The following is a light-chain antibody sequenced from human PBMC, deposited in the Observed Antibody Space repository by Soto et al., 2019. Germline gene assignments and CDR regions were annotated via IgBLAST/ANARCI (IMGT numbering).Light chain of an antibody. J-gene: IGLJ2*01. Sequence: QSALTQPASVSGSPGQSITISCTGSSSDVGDYTSVSWYQQPPGKAPKLMIYDVTDRPSGVSDRFSGSSSGNTASLTISGRNAEGEGEEYCIAYTCGRTLVLFCGGT. CDR2: DVT. CDR3: IAYTCGRTLVL. V-gene: IGLV2-14*01. CDR1: SSDVGDYTS.